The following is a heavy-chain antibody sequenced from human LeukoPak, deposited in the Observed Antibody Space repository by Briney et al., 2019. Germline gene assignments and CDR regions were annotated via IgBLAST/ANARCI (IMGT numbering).Heavy chain of an antibody. Sequence: GGPLRLSCAAPGFAFSDYAMHWVRQAPGKGLDGVAVISHDGSNKYYADSVKGRFTISRENSKNPLYLQMNSLRREDTAVYYCARDENTVATGPDYWGQGTLVTVSS. V-gene: IGHV3-30-3*01. CDR3: ARDENTVATGPDY. J-gene: IGHJ4*02. D-gene: IGHD5-12*01. CDR1: GFAFSDYA. CDR2: ISHDGSNK.